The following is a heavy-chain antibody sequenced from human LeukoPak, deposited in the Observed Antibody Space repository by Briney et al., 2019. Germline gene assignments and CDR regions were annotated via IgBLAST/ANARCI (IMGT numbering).Heavy chain of an antibody. Sequence: GRSLRLSCAASGFTVSSNYMSWVRQAPGKGLEWVSVIYSGGSRYYADSVKGRFTISRDNSKNTLYLQMNSLRAEDTAVYYCARDLAFDIWGQGTMVTVSS. CDR3: ARDLAFDI. CDR1: GFTVSSNY. V-gene: IGHV3-66*02. J-gene: IGHJ3*02. CDR2: IYSGGSR.